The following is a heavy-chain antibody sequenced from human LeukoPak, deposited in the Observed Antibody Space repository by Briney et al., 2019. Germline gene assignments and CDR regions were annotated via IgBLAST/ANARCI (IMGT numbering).Heavy chain of an antibody. D-gene: IGHD2-2*01. V-gene: IGHV1-69*01. CDR3: AREYCSSTSCSNY. Sequence: SVKVSCKASGGTFSSYAVSWVRQAPGQGLEWMGGIIPIVGTANYAQKFQGRVTITADEYTSTAYMELSSMRSEDTAVYYCAREYCSSTSCSNYWGQGTLVTVSS. J-gene: IGHJ4*02. CDR2: IIPIVGTA. CDR1: GGTFSSYA.